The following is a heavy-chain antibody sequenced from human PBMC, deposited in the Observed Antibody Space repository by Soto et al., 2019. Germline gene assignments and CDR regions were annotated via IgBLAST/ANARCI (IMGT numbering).Heavy chain of an antibody. CDR2: ISGSGGST. Sequence: GGSLRLSCAASGFTFSSYAMSWVRQAPGKGLEWVSAISGSGGSTYYADSVKGRFTISRDNSKNTLYLQMNSLRAEDTAVYYCAKSGQNYYDSSGYYALDYYGMDVWGQGTTVTVSS. CDR3: AKSGQNYYDSSGYYALDYYGMDV. J-gene: IGHJ6*02. V-gene: IGHV3-23*01. D-gene: IGHD3-22*01. CDR1: GFTFSSYA.